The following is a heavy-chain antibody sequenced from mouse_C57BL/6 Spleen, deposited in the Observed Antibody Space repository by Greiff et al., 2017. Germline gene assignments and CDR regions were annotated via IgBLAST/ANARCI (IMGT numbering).Heavy chain of an antibody. CDR1: GYAFSSSW. CDR3: ARRGTAHATFDY. D-gene: IGHD3-2*02. CDR2: IYPGDGDT. V-gene: IGHV1-82*01. J-gene: IGHJ2*01. Sequence: QVQLKQSGPELVKPGASVKISCKASGYAFSSSWMNWVKQRPGKGLEWIGRIYPGDGDTNYNGKFKGKATLTADKSSSTAYMQLSSLTSEDSAVYFCARRGTAHATFDYWGQGTTLTVSS.